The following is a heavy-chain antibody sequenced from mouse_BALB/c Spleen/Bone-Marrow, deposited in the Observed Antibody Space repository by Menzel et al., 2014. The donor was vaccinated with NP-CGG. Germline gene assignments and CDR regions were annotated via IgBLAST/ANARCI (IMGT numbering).Heavy chain of an antibody. Sequence: QVQLQQSGAELMKPGASVKISCKATGYTFSSYWIEWVKQRPGHGLEWIGEILPGSGSTNYNEKFKGKATSTADTSSNTAYMQLSSLTSEDSAVYYCATARATWFAYWGQGTLVTVSA. CDR2: ILPGSGST. D-gene: IGHD3-2*01. CDR1: GYTFSSYW. V-gene: IGHV1-9*01. J-gene: IGHJ3*01. CDR3: ATARATWFAY.